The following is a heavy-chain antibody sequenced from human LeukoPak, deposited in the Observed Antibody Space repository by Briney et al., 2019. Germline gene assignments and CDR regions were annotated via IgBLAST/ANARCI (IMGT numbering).Heavy chain of an antibody. CDR1: GYTFNSSY. V-gene: IGHV1-46*02. J-gene: IGHJ4*02. CDR3: ARAYYESSAYRHAVYFDY. Sequence: ASVKVSCRASGYTFNSSYMHWVRQAPGQGLEWMGIINPSDDSARYAQKFQGRVTMTKDTSTNTVYMHLSSLSSDDTAVYYCARAYYESSAYRHAVYFDYWGQGTLVTVSS. D-gene: IGHD3-22*01. CDR2: INPSDDSA.